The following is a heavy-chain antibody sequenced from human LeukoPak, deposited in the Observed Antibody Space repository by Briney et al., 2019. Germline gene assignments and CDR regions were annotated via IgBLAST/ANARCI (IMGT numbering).Heavy chain of an antibody. CDR3: ATSPVMTTVTVDV. Sequence: PGGSLRLSCAASGFTFSDYYMSWIRQAPGKGLEWVSAISGSGGSTYYADSVKGRFTISRDNSKNTLYLQMNSLRAEDTAVYYCATSPVMTTVTVDVWGKGTTVTVSS. J-gene: IGHJ6*04. CDR2: ISGSGGST. CDR1: GFTFSDYY. V-gene: IGHV3-23*01. D-gene: IGHD4-11*01.